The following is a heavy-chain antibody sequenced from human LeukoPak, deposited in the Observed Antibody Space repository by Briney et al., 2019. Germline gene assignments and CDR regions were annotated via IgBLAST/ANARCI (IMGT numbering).Heavy chain of an antibody. Sequence: GGSLRLSCAASGFTFSSYWMSWVRQAPGKGLEWVANIKQDGSEKYYVDSVKGRFTISRDNAKNSLHLQMNSLRAEDTAVYYCARDCSSTSCLIDYWGQGTLVTVSS. CDR2: IKQDGSEK. D-gene: IGHD2-2*01. CDR1: GFTFSSYW. CDR3: ARDCSSTSCLIDY. V-gene: IGHV3-7*01. J-gene: IGHJ4*02.